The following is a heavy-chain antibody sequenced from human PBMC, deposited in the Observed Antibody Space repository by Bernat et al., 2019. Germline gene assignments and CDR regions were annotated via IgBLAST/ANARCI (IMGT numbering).Heavy chain of an antibody. J-gene: IGHJ4*02. D-gene: IGHD3-3*01. CDR1: GGTFSSYA. Sequence: QVQLVQSGAEVKKPGSSVKVSCKASGGTFSSYAISWVRQAPGQGLEWMGRIIPILGIANYAQKFQGRVTITADKSTSTAYMELSSLRSEDTAVYYCARGRLRGFWSGYYTGYWGQGTLVTGSS. CDR2: IIPILGIA. CDR3: ARGRLRGFWSGYYTGY. V-gene: IGHV1-69*04.